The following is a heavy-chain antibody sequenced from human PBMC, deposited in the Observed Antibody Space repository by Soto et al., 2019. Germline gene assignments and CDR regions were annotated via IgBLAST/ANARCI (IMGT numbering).Heavy chain of an antibody. CDR2: IWYDGSNK. V-gene: IGHV3-33*01. Sequence: GGSLRLSCAASGFTFSSYGMHWVRQAPGKGLEWVAVIWYDGSNKYYADSVKGRFTISRDNSKNTLYLQMDSLRAEDTAVYYCARGGYYDILTGYYPYYYYAMDVWGRGTTVNVAS. D-gene: IGHD3-9*01. J-gene: IGHJ6*02. CDR1: GFTFSSYG. CDR3: ARGGYYDILTGYYPYYYYAMDV.